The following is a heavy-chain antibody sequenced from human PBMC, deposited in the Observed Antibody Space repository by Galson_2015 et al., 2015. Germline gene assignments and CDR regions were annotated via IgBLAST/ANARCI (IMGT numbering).Heavy chain of an antibody. Sequence: SLRLSCAASGFTFGDYAMSWVRQAPGKGLEWVGFIRSKAYGGTTGYAASVKGRFTISRDDSKSIAYLQMNSLKTEDTAVYYCTRDREPGIAAAGGYWGQGTLVTVSS. CDR1: GFTFGDYA. J-gene: IGHJ4*02. V-gene: IGHV3-49*04. D-gene: IGHD6-13*01. CDR3: TRDREPGIAAAGGY. CDR2: IRSKAYGGTT.